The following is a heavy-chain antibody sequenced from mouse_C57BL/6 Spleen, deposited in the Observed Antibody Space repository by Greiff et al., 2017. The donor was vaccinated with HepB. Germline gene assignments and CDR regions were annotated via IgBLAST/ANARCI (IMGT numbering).Heavy chain of an antibody. CDR1: GFTFSDYY. D-gene: IGHD4-1*01. J-gene: IGHJ1*03. CDR2: INYDGSST. V-gene: IGHV5-16*01. CDR3: ARDGNWDGWYFDV. Sequence: DVHLVESEGGLVQPGSSMKLSCTASGFTFSDYYMAWVRQVPEKGLEWVANINYDGSSTYYLDSLKSRFIISRDNAKNILYLQMSSLKSEDTATYYCARDGNWDGWYFDVWGTGTTVTVSS.